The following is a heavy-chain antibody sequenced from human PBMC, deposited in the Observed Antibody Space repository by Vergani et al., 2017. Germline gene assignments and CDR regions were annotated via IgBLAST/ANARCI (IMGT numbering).Heavy chain of an antibody. CDR1: GFTFSSYG. Sequence: QVQLVESGGGVVQPGGSLRLSCAASGFTFSSYGMHWVRQAPGKGLEWVAFIRYDGSNKYYADSVKGRFTISRDNSKNTLYLQMNSLRAEDTAVYYCAKVDYDILTGYYPYSYYGMDVWGQGTTVTVS. J-gene: IGHJ6*02. CDR2: IRYDGSNK. CDR3: AKVDYDILTGYYPYSYYGMDV. D-gene: IGHD3-9*01. V-gene: IGHV3-30*02.